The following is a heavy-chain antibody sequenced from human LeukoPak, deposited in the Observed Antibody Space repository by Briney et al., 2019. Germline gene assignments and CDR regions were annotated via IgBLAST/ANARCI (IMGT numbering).Heavy chain of an antibody. J-gene: IGHJ4*02. CDR2: ISGNGGST. D-gene: IGHD1-1*01. V-gene: IGHV3-23*01. CDR1: GFTFDDYA. Sequence: GGSLRLSCATSGFTFDDYAMHWVRQAPGKGLEWVSGISGNGGSTYYADSVKGRFTISRDNSKNTLYLQMNSLRAEDTAVYYCARDRGTFTYYFDYWGQGTLVPVSS. CDR3: ARDRGTFTYYFDY.